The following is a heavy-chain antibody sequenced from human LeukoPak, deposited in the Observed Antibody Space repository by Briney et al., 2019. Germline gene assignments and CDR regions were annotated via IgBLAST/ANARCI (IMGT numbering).Heavy chain of an antibody. V-gene: IGHV1-2*02. D-gene: IGHD6-6*01. CDR2: INPNTGGT. CDR1: GYTFTDCY. J-gene: IGHJ4*02. CDR3: ARALSASRSYLATYSPTNFDY. Sequence: ASVKVSCKASGYTFTDCYRHWVRQAAGQGLEWMGWINPNTGGTNYAQQFQGRVTMTRDNAISTPYMELSWLRSDDTAVYYCARALSASRSYLATYSPTNFDYWGQGTLVTVSS.